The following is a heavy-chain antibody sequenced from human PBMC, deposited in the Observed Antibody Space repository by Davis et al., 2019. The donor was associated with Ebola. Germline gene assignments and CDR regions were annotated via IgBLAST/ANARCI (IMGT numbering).Heavy chain of an antibody. CDR1: GGSFSGYY. CDR2: INHSGST. Sequence: SETLSLTCAVYGGSFSGYYWSWIRQPPGKGLEWIGEINHSGSTHYNPSLKSRVTISVDTSKNQFSLSLSSLTAADTAVYYCARRRLQFDFDSWGQGTLVTVSS. D-gene: IGHD5-24*01. J-gene: IGHJ4*02. V-gene: IGHV4-34*01. CDR3: ARRRLQFDFDS.